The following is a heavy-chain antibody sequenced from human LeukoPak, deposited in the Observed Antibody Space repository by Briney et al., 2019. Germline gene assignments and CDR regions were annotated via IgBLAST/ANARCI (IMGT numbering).Heavy chain of an antibody. Sequence: PSETLSLTCTVSGGSISSSSYYWGWIRQPPGKGLEWIGSIYYSGSTYYNPSLKSRVTISVDTSKNQFSLKLSSVTAADTAVYYCARTSSSQYYYDSSGIFDSWGQGTLVTVSS. V-gene: IGHV4-39*07. CDR2: IYYSGST. CDR1: GGSISSSSYY. D-gene: IGHD3-22*01. CDR3: ARTSSSQYYYDSSGIFDS. J-gene: IGHJ4*02.